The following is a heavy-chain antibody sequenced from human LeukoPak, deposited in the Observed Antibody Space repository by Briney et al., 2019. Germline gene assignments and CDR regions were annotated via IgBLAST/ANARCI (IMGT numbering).Heavy chain of an antibody. CDR2: IYTSGST. CDR3: ARDPGVGATTLGAFDI. Sequence: SETLSLTCTVSGGSISTYYWSWIRQAAGKGLEWIGRIYTSGSTNYNPSLKSRVTMSVDTSKNQFSLKLNSVTAADTAVYYCARDPGVGATTLGAFDIWGQGTMVTVS. CDR1: GGSISTYY. J-gene: IGHJ3*02. D-gene: IGHD1-26*01. V-gene: IGHV4-4*07.